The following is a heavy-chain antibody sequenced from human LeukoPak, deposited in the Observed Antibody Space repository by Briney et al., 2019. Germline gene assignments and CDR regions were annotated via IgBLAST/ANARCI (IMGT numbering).Heavy chain of an antibody. D-gene: IGHD1-1*01. CDR3: ARAPRYRNPDPHPYYYYGMDV. J-gene: IGHJ6*02. V-gene: IGHV4-59*01. Sequence: SETLSLTCTVSGGSISSYYWSWIRQPPGKGLEWIGYIYYSGSTNYNPSLKSRVTISVDTSKNQFSLKLSSVTAADTAVYYCARAPRYRNPDPHPYYYYGMDVWGQGTTVTVSS. CDR1: GGSISSYY. CDR2: IYYSGST.